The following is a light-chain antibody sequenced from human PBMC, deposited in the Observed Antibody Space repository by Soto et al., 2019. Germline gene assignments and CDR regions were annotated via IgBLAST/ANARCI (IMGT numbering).Light chain of an antibody. V-gene: IGLV2-8*01. CDR3: SSYAGNNILI. CDR2: EVT. CDR1: SSDVGVYNY. Sequence: QSALTQPPSASGSPGQSVAISCTGTSSDVGVYNYVSWYQKHPGKAPKLIIYEVTKRPSGVPDRFSGSKSGNTASLTVSGLQAEDEADYYCSSYAGNNILIFGGGTQLTVL. J-gene: IGLJ7*01.